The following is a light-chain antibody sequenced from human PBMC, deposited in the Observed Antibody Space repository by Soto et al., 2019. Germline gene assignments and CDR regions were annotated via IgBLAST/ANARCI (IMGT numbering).Light chain of an antibody. CDR3: QHYNDYSRI. J-gene: IGKJ1*01. V-gene: IGKV1-5*03. CDR2: MAS. CDR1: QSISSW. Sequence: DIKMTQPPSTLSASIGDRVTITSRASQSISSWLAWYQQKPGKAPKLLIYMASNLQSGVPSRFSGSGSGTEFTLTISSLQPDDFATYYCQHYNDYSRIFGQGTKVEIK.